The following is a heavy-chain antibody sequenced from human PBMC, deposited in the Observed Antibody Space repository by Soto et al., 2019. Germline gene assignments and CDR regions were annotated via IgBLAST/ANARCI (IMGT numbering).Heavy chain of an antibody. V-gene: IGHV4-39*01. D-gene: IGHD3-10*01. Sequence: QLQLQESGPGLVKPSETLSLTCTVSGGSFSSSSYYWGWIRQPPGKGLEWIGSIYYRGSTYYNPSLKSRVTISVDTSKNQFSLKLSSVTAADTAVYYCARQRGEGAFDIWGQGTMVTVSS. CDR2: IYYRGST. CDR3: ARQRGEGAFDI. J-gene: IGHJ3*02. CDR1: GGSFSSSSYY.